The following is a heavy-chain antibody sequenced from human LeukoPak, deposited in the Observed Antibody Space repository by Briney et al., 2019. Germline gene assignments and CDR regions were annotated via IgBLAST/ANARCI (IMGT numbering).Heavy chain of an antibody. J-gene: IGHJ6*03. CDR2: IRYDGSNK. Sequence: GGSLRLSCAASGFTFSSYGMPWVRQAPGKGLEWVAFIRYDGSNKYYADSVKGRFTISRDNSKNTLYLQMNSLRAEDTAVYYCAKMGSRDYYYYYYMDVWGKGTTVTVSS. V-gene: IGHV3-30*02. CDR3: AKMGSRDYYYYYYMDV. CDR1: GFTFSSYG.